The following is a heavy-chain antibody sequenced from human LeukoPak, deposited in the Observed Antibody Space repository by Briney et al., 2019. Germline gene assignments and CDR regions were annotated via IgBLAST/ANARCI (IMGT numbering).Heavy chain of an antibody. V-gene: IGHV5-51*01. Sequence: PWESLKISCKGSGYSFTSYWIGWVRQMPGKGLEWMGIIYPDDSDTRYSPSFEGQVIISVDKSISTAYLQWSSLKASDTATYYCARHGHCTNGVCYSNYYYYMDVWGKGTTVTVSS. D-gene: IGHD2-8*01. CDR3: ARHGHCTNGVCYSNYYYYMDV. J-gene: IGHJ6*03. CDR2: IYPDDSDT. CDR1: GYSFTSYW.